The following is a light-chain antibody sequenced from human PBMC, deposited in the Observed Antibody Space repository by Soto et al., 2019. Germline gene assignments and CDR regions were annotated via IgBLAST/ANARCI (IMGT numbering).Light chain of an antibody. CDR1: SSNIGTNT. CDR2: SNN. CDR3: AAWDDSLSGNV. Sequence: QSVLTQPPSASGTPGQRVTISCSGSSSNIGTNTVNWYQQLPGTAPKLLIYSNNQRPSGVPDRFSGSKSGTSASLAICGLQSEDEADYYCAAWDDSLSGNVFGSGTKVTV. J-gene: IGLJ1*01. V-gene: IGLV1-44*01.